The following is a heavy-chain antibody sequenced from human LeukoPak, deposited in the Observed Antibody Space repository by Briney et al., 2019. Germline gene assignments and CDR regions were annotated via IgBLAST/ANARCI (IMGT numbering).Heavy chain of an antibody. D-gene: IGHD2-15*01. Sequence: SETLSLTCTVSGGSISSYYWSWIRQPPGKGLEWIGYIYYSGSTNYNPSLKSRVTISVDTSKNQFSLKLSSVTAADTAVYYCASTGGIFSPFDIWGQGTRVPVSS. V-gene: IGHV4-59*01. CDR1: GGSISSYY. CDR2: IYYSGST. J-gene: IGHJ3*02. CDR3: ASTGGIFSPFDI.